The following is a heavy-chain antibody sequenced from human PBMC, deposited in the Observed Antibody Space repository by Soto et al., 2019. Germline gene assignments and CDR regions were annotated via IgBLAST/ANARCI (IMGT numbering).Heavy chain of an antibody. Sequence: VQLVESGGGLVKVGGSLRLSCAASGFTFNDYYMTWIRQAPGKGLEWVSFISSDSTYTNSADSVKGRFIISRDNAKNSLYLQMNSLRVEDTGVYYCAIDSTGSGLDYGMDVWGQGTTVAVSS. CDR1: GFTFNDYY. CDR2: ISSDSTYT. CDR3: AIDSTGSGLDYGMDV. D-gene: IGHD3-10*01. V-gene: IGHV3-11*06. J-gene: IGHJ6*02.